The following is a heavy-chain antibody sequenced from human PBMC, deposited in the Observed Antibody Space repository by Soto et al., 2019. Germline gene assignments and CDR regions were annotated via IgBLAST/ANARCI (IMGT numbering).Heavy chain of an antibody. J-gene: IGHJ6*02. CDR1: VFTFSSYA. CDR3: ARDFRDYYGSGTWHYYGMEC. D-gene: IGHD3-10*01. CDR2: ISYDGSNK. Sequence: GGSLRLSCASSVFTFSSYAMHCVRHSPGKWLEWVAVISYDGSNKYYADSVKGRFTISRDNSKNTLYLQMNSLRAEDTAVYYCARDFRDYYGSGTWHYYGMECWGQGTTVTVSS. V-gene: IGHV3-30-3*01.